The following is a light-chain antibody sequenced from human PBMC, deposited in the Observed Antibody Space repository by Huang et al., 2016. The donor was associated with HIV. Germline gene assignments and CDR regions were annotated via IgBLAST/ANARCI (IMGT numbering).Light chain of an antibody. CDR3: QQYGTLPYT. V-gene: IGKV3-20*01. CDR2: GAS. J-gene: IGKJ2*01. CDR1: QSVSGRY. Sequence: EIVLTQSPGTLSLSPGERATLSCRASQSVSGRYLGWYQQRPGQSPRLLIYGASRGAAGIPDRFSGSGSGTDFTLSINKLEPEDSAVYYCQQYGTLPYTFGQGTKLEIK.